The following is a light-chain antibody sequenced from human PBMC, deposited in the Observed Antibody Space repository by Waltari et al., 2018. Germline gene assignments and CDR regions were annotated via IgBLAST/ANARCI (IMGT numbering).Light chain of an antibody. CDR1: QSVGRA. J-gene: IGKJ1*01. V-gene: IGKV3-20*01. CDR2: DAS. Sequence: EIVLRQSPGTLALSPGESATLSCRASQSVGRALAWYQQKPGQAPRLLIYDASSRATGISDKFSGSGSGTDFSLTISRVEPEDFAVYFCQMYVRLPVTFGQGTKVEVK. CDR3: QMYVRLPVT.